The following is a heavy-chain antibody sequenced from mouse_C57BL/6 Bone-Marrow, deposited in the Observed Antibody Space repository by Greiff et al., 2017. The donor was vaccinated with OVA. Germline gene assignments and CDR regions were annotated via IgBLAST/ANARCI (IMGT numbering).Heavy chain of an antibody. CDR1: GYTFTDYY. CDR3: ARRFYDYDGAWFAY. V-gene: IGHV1-19*01. CDR2: INPYNGGT. Sequence: DVKLQESGPVLVKPGASVKMSCKASGYTFTDYYMNWVKQSHGKSLEWIGVINPYNGGTSYNQKFKGKATLTVDKSSSTAYMELNSLTSEDSAVYYCARRFYDYDGAWFAYWGQGTLVTVSA. D-gene: IGHD2-4*01. J-gene: IGHJ3*01.